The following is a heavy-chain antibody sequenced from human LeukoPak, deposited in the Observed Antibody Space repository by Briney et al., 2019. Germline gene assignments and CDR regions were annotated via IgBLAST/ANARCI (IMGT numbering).Heavy chain of an antibody. Sequence: SETLSLTCAVYGGSFSGFYWSWIRQPPGKGLEWMGEINHSGSTNYNASLKSRVTISVDTSKNQFSLKLSSVTAADTAVYYCATTAFYYDSSDAIGRYEFDYWGQGTLVTVSS. CDR3: ATTAFYYDSSDAIGRYEFDY. CDR1: GGSFSGFY. V-gene: IGHV4-34*01. D-gene: IGHD3-22*01. J-gene: IGHJ4*02. CDR2: INHSGST.